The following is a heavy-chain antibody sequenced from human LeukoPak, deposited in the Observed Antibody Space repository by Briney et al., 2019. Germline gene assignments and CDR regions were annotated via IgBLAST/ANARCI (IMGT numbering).Heavy chain of an antibody. V-gene: IGHV4-38-2*02. CDR3: ARHVKGAIFGVILPYYFDY. Sequence: SETLSLTCTVSGGSISSYYWGWIRQPPGKGLEWIGSIFHSGSTYYNPSLKSRVTISVDTSKNQFSLKLSSVTAADTAMYYCARHVKGAIFGVILPYYFDYWGQGTLVTVSS. D-gene: IGHD3-3*01. CDR2: IFHSGST. CDR1: GGSISSYY. J-gene: IGHJ4*02.